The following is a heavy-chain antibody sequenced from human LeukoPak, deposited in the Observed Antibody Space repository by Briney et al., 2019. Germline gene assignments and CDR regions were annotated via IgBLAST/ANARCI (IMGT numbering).Heavy chain of an antibody. CDR2: IYPGDSDT. D-gene: IGHD4-17*01. V-gene: IGHV5-51*01. J-gene: IGHJ3*02. CDR3: ARHSRDDYGDLDAFDI. CDR1: GYGFTSYW. Sequence: GESLKISCKGSGYGFTSYWIGWVRQMPGKGLEWMGIIYPGDSDTRYSPSFQGQVTISADKSISTAYLQWSSLKASDTAMYYCARHSRDDYGDLDAFDIWGQGTMVTVSS.